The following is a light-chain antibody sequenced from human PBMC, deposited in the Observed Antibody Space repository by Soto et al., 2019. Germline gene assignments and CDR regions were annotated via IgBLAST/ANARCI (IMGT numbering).Light chain of an antibody. Sequence: QSALTQPASVPRSPGQSITISCTGTSSDVGGYNYVSWYQQHPGKAPKLMIYDVSNRPSGVSNRFSGSKSGNTASLTISGLQSEDEADYYCISYTSSSTLYAVGTRTKVTVL. CDR3: ISYTSSSTLYA. CDR1: SSDVGGYNY. V-gene: IGLV2-14*01. J-gene: IGLJ1*01. CDR2: DVS.